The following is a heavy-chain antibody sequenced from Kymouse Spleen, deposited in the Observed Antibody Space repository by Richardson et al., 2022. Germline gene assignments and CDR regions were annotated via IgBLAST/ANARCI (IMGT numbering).Heavy chain of an antibody. CDR1: GGSVSSGSYY. CDR3: AQLLGYNWFDP. D-gene: IGHD2-2*02. CDR2: IYYSGST. Sequence: QVQLQESGPGLVKPSETLSLTCTVSGGSVSSGSYYWSWIRQPPGKGLEWIGYIYYSGSTNYNPSLKSRVTISVDTSKNQFSLKLSSVTAADTAVYYCAQLLGYNWFDPWGQGTLVTVSS. J-gene: IGHJ5*02. V-gene: IGHV4-61*01.